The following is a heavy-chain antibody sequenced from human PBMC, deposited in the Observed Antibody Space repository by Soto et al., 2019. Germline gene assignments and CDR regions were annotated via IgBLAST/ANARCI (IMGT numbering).Heavy chain of an antibody. CDR3: ARRGYYYDSSGYYYAYDY. Sequence: SETLSLTCTVSGGSISSYYWSWIRQPPGKGLEWIGYIYYSGSTNYNPSLKSRVTISVDTSKNQFSLKLCSVTAADTAVYYCARRGYYYDSSGYYYAYDYWGQGTLVTVSS. CDR2: IYYSGST. D-gene: IGHD3-22*01. CDR1: GGSISSYY. J-gene: IGHJ4*02. V-gene: IGHV4-59*01.